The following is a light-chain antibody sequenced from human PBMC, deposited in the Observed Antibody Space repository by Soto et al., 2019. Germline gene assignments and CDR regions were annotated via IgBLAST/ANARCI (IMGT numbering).Light chain of an antibody. V-gene: IGKV1-27*01. Sequence: PSTLSASVGDTVTVTCRASQSVSGWLAWYQQKPGKVPKLLIYAASTLQSGVPSRFSGSGSGTDFTLTISSLQPEDVATYYCQKYNSAPLTFGGGTKVDIK. J-gene: IGKJ4*01. CDR2: AAS. CDR1: QSVSGW. CDR3: QKYNSAPLT.